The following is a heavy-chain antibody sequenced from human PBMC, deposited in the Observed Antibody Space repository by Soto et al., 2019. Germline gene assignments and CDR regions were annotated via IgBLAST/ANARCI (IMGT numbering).Heavy chain of an antibody. J-gene: IGHJ3*02. V-gene: IGHV4-4*02. CDR1: SGSISSSNW. CDR3: ARAGWYSSSSKGGYDAFDI. CDR2: IYHSGST. D-gene: IGHD6-6*01. Sequence: QVQLQESGPGLVKPSGTLSLTCAVSSGSISSSNWWSWVRQPPGKGLEWIGEIYHSGSTNYNPSLKSRVTISVDKSKNQFSLKLSSVTAADTAGYYCARAGWYSSSSKGGYDAFDIWGQGTMVTVSS.